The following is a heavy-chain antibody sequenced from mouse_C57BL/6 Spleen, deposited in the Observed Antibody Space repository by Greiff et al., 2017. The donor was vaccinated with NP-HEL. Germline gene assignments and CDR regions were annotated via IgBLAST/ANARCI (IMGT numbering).Heavy chain of an antibody. CDR3: ARHDGYYLYAMDY. J-gene: IGHJ4*01. D-gene: IGHD2-3*01. CDR2: IWSDGST. CDR1: GFSLTSYG. Sequence: VQLQQSGPGLVAPSQSLSITCTVSGFSLTSYGVHWVRQPPGKGLEWLVVIWSDGSTTYNSALKSRLSISKDNSKSQVFLKMNSLQTDDTAMYYCARHDGYYLYAMDYWGQGTSVTVSS. V-gene: IGHV2-6-1*01.